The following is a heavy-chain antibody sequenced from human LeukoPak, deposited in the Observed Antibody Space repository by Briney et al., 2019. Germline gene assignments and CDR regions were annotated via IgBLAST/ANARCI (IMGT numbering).Heavy chain of an antibody. CDR1: GYTFTGYY. Sequence: ASVKVSCKASGYTFTGYYMHWVRQAPGQGLEWMGWINPNSGGTNYAQKFQGRVTMTRDTSISTAYMELSRLRSDDTAVYYCARVLAYCGGDCYSGAFDIWGQGTMVTVSS. J-gene: IGHJ3*02. CDR3: ARVLAYCGGDCYSGAFDI. D-gene: IGHD2-21*02. V-gene: IGHV1-2*02. CDR2: INPNSGGT.